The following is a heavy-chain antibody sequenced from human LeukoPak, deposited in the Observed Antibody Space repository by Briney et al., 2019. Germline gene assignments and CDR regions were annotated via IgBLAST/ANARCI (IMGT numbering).Heavy chain of an antibody. CDR2: IAHDGNSA. CDR1: AGTFCSYA. D-gene: IGHD3-16*01. Sequence: SLRLSCGASAGTFCSYARHWVRQAPGKGLVWMAIIAHDGNSAVYADSVKRRLTLSRDNSKNTLYLQMNSLKAEDTAIYYWAKDLNCGSPYYFDYWGQGTLVTVSS. J-gene: IGHJ4*02. CDR3: AKDLNCGSPYYFDY. V-gene: IGHV3-30*04.